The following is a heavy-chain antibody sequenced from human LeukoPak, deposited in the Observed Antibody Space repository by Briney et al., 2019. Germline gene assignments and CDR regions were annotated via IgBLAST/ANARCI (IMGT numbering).Heavy chain of an antibody. CDR3: AKDLSSSSGFDY. D-gene: IGHD6-6*01. Sequence: GGSLRLSCAASGFTFSSYAMSWVRQAPGKGLEWGSAISGSGGSTYYADSVKGRFTISRDNSKNTLYLQMNSLRAEDTAVYYCAKDLSSSSGFDYWGQGTLVTVSS. CDR2: ISGSGGST. J-gene: IGHJ4*02. V-gene: IGHV3-23*01. CDR1: GFTFSSYA.